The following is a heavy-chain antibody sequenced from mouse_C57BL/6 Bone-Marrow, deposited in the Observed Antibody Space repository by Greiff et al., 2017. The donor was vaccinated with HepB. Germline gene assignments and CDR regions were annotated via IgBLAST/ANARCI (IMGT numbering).Heavy chain of an antibody. CDR2: IDPSDSYT. CDR3: ARAPHYYGSSYGGFAY. V-gene: IGHV1-59*01. J-gene: IGHJ3*01. CDR1: GYTFTSYW. D-gene: IGHD1-1*01. Sequence: VQLQQSGAELVRPGTSVKLSCKASGYTFTSYWMHWVKQRPGQGLEWIGVIDPSDSYTNYNQKFKGKATLTVDTSSSTAYMQLSSLTSEDSAVYYCARAPHYYGSSYGGFAYWGQGTLVTVSA.